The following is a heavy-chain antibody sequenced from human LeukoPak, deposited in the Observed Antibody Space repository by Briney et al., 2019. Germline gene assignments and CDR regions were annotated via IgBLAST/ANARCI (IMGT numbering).Heavy chain of an antibody. Sequence: SETLSLTCAVYGGSFSGYYWSWIRQPPGKGLEWIGEINHSGGTNYNPSLKSRVTISVDTSKNQFSLKLSSVTAADTAVYYCRSSSSLLTYYYGMDVWGQGTTVTVSS. CDR3: RSSSSLLTYYYGMDV. J-gene: IGHJ6*02. CDR1: GGSFSGYY. V-gene: IGHV4-34*01. CDR2: INHSGGT. D-gene: IGHD6-6*01.